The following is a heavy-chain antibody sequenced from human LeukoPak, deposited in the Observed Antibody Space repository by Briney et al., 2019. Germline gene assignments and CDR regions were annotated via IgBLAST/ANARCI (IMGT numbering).Heavy chain of an antibody. CDR1: GYTFTGYY. J-gene: IGHJ4*02. D-gene: IGHD3-16*02. Sequence: ASVKVSCKASGYTFTGYYMHWVRQAPGQGLEWVGRINPNSGGTNYAQKFQGRVTMTRDTSISTAYMELSRLRSDDTAVYYCARDPYYVWGSYRPYYFDYWGQGTLVAVSS. CDR2: INPNSGGT. V-gene: IGHV1-2*06. CDR3: ARDPYYVWGSYRPYYFDY.